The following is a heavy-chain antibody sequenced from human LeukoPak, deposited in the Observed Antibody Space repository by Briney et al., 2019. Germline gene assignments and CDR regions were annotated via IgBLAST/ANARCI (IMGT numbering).Heavy chain of an antibody. D-gene: IGHD1-26*01. CDR3: VVSEPLNSIVGAKRTSNWFDP. V-gene: IGHV4-39*07. Sequence: SETLSLTCIVSGGSIRSSSYYWGWIRQPPGKGLEWIGSIYYSGSTCYNPSLKSRVTISVDTSENQFSLKLSSVTAADTAVYYCVVSEPLNSIVGAKRTSNWFDPWGRGTLVTVSS. CDR2: IYYSGST. CDR1: GGSIRSSSYY. J-gene: IGHJ5*02.